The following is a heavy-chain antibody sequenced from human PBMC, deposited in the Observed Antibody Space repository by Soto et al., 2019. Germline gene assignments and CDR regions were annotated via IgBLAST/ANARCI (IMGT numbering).Heavy chain of an antibody. Sequence: QVQLVQSGAEVKKPGASVKVSCKASGYTFTSYDINWVRQATGQGLEGMGWMNPNSGNTGYAQKVHGRVTMTRNTAISEAYMELSSLRSEDTAVYYCARWPDGYYYYGMDVWGQGTTVTVSS. CDR3: ARWPDGYYYYGMDV. CDR2: MNPNSGNT. J-gene: IGHJ6*02. CDR1: GYTFTSYD. V-gene: IGHV1-8*01.